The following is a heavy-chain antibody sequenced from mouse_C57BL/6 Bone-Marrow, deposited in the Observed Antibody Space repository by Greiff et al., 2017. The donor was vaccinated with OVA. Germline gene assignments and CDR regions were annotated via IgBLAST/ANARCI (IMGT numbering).Heavy chain of an antibody. Sequence: VQLQQSGAELVRPGASVKLSCTASGFNIKDDYMHWVKQRPEQGLEWIGWIDPENGDTEYASKFQGKATITADTSSNTAYLQLSSLTSEDTAVYYCTPIYYDYDAGCAYWGQGTLVTVSA. CDR1: GFNIKDDY. CDR2: IDPENGDT. V-gene: IGHV14-4*01. J-gene: IGHJ3*01. D-gene: IGHD2-4*01. CDR3: TPIYYDYDAGCAY.